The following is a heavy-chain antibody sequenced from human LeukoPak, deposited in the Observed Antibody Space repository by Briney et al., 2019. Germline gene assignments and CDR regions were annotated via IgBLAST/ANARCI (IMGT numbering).Heavy chain of an antibody. D-gene: IGHD2-15*01. CDR1: GYTFTTNG. J-gene: IGHJ4*02. CDR3: ARDRAVVVAATDY. Sequence: ASVKASCKASGYTFTTNGISWVRQAPGQGLEWMGWISPYNGNTNYAQKLQGRVTMTTDTSTSTAYMELRSLRSDDTAVYYCARDRAVVVAATDYWGQGTLVTVSS. V-gene: IGHV1-18*01. CDR2: ISPYNGNT.